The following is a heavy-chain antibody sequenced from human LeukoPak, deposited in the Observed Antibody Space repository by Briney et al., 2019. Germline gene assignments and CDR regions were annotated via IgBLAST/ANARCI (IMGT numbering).Heavy chain of an antibody. V-gene: IGHV4-39*01. D-gene: IGHD6-6*01. Sequence: SETLSLTCTVSGVSISSSSYYWGWIRQPPGRGLEWIGSIYYSGGTYYNPSLKSRVTISVDTSKNQFSLKLSSVTAADTAVYYCARRLSTYSSSPYFDCWGQGTLVTVSS. J-gene: IGHJ4*02. CDR2: IYYSGGT. CDR1: GVSISSSSYY. CDR3: ARRLSTYSSSPYFDC.